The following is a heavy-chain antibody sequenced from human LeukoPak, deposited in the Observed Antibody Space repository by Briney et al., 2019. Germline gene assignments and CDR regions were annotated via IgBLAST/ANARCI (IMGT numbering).Heavy chain of an antibody. CDR1: GFTFSGYY. CDR2: IDGSGSRT. J-gene: IGHJ3*02. Sequence: PGGSLRLSCAASGFTFSGYYMAWMRQAPGKGLEWVSYIDGSGSRTKYADSVKGRFTISRDNARNSLYLQMNSLRAEDTALYYCARIAMAGIGDGFDIWGQGTMVTVSS. CDR3: ARIAMAGIGDGFDI. V-gene: IGHV3-11*03. D-gene: IGHD6-19*01.